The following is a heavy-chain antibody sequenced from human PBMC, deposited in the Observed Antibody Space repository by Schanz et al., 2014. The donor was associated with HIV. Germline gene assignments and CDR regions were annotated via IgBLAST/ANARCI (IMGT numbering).Heavy chain of an antibody. J-gene: IGHJ6*02. CDR2: ISGSGGST. CDR3: AKCPTMVRGTGMDD. CDR1: GFTFSSYA. V-gene: IGHV3-23*01. Sequence: EVQLLESGGGLVQPGGSLRLSCAASGFTFSSYAMSWVRQAPGKGLEWVSVISGSGGSTYYADSVKGRFTISRDNSKNTLXXXMNXXXAEDTAVYYCAKCPTMVRGTGMDDWGQGTTVTVSS. D-gene: IGHD3-10*01.